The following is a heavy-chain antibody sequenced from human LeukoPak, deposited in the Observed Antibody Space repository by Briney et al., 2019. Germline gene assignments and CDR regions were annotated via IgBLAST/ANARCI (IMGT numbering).Heavy chain of an antibody. CDR1: GGTFSSYA. CDR2: IIPIFGTA. V-gene: IGHV1-69*05. Sequence: ASVKVSCKASGGTFSSYAISWVRQAPGQGLEWMRGIIPIFGTANYAQKFQGRVTITTDESTSTAYMELSSLRSEDTAVYYCARVKYCSSTSCYGAFDIWGQGTMVTVSS. J-gene: IGHJ3*02. CDR3: ARVKYCSSTSCYGAFDI. D-gene: IGHD2-2*01.